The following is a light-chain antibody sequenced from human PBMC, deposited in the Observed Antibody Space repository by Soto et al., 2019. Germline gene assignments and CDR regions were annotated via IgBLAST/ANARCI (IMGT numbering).Light chain of an antibody. V-gene: IGKV1-5*03. CDR2: KAT. J-gene: IGKJ1*01. CDR1: QSISNL. CDR3: QCYHPVSRT. Sequence: DIQMTQSPSTLSASVGDRVTITCRAGQSISNLLAWYQQKSGRAPKLLIYKATILQSGVPSRFSGSGSGTEFTLTISNLQPDDFATYYCQCYHPVSRTFGQGTKVEVK.